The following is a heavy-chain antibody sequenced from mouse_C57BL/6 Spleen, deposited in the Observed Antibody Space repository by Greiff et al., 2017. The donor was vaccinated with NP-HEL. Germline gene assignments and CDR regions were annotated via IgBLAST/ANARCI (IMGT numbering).Heavy chain of an antibody. Sequence: EVKLMESGGGLVKPGGSLKLSCAASGFTFSDYGMHWVRQAPEKGLEWVAYISSGSSTIYYADTVKGRFTISRDNAKNTLFLQMTSLRSEDTAMYYCARTGGLRLGFAYWGQGTLVTVSA. J-gene: IGHJ3*01. CDR2: ISSGSSTI. CDR1: GFTFSDYG. CDR3: ARTGGLRLGFAY. V-gene: IGHV5-17*01. D-gene: IGHD2-4*01.